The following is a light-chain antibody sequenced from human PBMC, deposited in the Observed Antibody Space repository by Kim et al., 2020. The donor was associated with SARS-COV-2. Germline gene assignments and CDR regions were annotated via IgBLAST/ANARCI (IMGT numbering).Light chain of an antibody. J-gene: IGKJ5*01. Sequence: SASPGESVTLSCRASQPINSALSWFQQKPGQAPRVLIYGASTRAAGIPARFSGSGSGTEFTLTISSLQFDDSAIYYCQHYHYWRAFGQGTRLEIK. V-gene: IGKV3-15*01. CDR1: QPINSA. CDR2: GAS. CDR3: QHYHYWRA.